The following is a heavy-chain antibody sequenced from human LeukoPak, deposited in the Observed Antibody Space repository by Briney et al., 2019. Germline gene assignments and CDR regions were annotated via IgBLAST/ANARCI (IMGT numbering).Heavy chain of an antibody. J-gene: IGHJ2*01. Sequence: XXSCXAXGGTFSSYAISWVRQAPGQGLEWMGGIIPIFGTANYAQKFQGRVTITADESTSTAYMELSSLRSEDTAVYYCARDLRVVSSGYFDLWGRGTLVTVSS. CDR3: ARDLRVVSSGYFDL. V-gene: IGHV1-69*01. D-gene: IGHD5/OR15-5a*01. CDR1: GGTFSSYA. CDR2: IIPIFGTA.